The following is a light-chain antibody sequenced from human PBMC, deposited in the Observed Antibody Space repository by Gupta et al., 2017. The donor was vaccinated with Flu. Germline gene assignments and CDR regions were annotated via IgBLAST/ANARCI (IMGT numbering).Light chain of an antibody. J-gene: IGKJ2*03. CDR2: GAS. V-gene: IGKV3-20*01. CDR1: QSVSSSY. CDR3: QQYGSSPYS. Sequence: EIVLTQSPGTLSLSPGERATLSCRASQSVSSSYLAWYQQKPGQAPRLFIYGASSRATGIPDRFSGSGSVTDFTLTISRLEPEDFAVYYCQQYGSSPYSFGQGTKLAIK.